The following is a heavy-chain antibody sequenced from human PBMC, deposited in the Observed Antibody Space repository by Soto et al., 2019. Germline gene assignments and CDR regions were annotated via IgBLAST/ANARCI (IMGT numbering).Heavy chain of an antibody. Sequence: AETLSLTCAVSGGSISSSNWWSCFLQPPGRRLWWIGEIYHSGSTNYNPSLKSRVTISVDKSKNQFSLKLSSVTAADTAVYYCARDAPTIAAAGRGLYNWFDPWGQGTLVTVSS. CDR2: IYHSGST. CDR1: GGSISSSNW. D-gene: IGHD6-13*01. CDR3: ARDAPTIAAAGRGLYNWFDP. J-gene: IGHJ5*02. V-gene: IGHV4-4*02.